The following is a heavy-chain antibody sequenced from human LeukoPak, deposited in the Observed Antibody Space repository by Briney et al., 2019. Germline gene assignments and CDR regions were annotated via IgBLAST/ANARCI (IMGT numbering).Heavy chain of an antibody. CDR3: ARGGAMVRGVSPLDF. CDR2: ISSSSSYI. D-gene: IGHD3-10*01. J-gene: IGHJ4*02. V-gene: IGHV3-21*01. Sequence: GGSLRLSCAASGFTFSNAWMSWVRQAPGKGLEWVSSISSSSSYINYADSVKGRFTISRDNAKNSLYLQMNSLRAEDTAVYYCARGGAMVRGVSPLDFWGQGTLVTVSS. CDR1: GFTFSNAW.